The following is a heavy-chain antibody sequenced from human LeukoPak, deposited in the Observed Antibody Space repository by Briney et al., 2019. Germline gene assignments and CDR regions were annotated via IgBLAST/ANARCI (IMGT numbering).Heavy chain of an antibody. J-gene: IGHJ4*02. Sequence: PGGSLRLSCAASGFTFSSYAMSWIRQAPGKGLEWVANIKQDGSEKYYVDSVKGRFTISRDNAKNSLYLQMNSLRAEDTAVYYCARERGHGSGSYRWDYWGQGTLVTVSS. V-gene: IGHV3-7*01. D-gene: IGHD3-10*01. CDR2: IKQDGSEK. CDR3: ARERGHGSGSYRWDY. CDR1: GFTFSSYA.